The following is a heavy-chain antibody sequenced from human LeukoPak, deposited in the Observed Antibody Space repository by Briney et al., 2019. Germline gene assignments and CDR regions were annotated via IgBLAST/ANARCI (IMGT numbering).Heavy chain of an antibody. CDR3: ARIGMVEYQLLFSAFDI. J-gene: IGHJ3*02. CDR1: GGSISSSSW. D-gene: IGHD2-2*01. CDR2: IYHSGST. Sequence: SGTLSLTCAVSGGSISSSSWWSWVRQPPGKGLEWIGEIYHSGSTNYNPSLKSRVTISVDKSKNQFSLKLSSVTAADTAVYYCARIGMVEYQLLFSAFDIWGQGTMVTVSS. V-gene: IGHV4-4*02.